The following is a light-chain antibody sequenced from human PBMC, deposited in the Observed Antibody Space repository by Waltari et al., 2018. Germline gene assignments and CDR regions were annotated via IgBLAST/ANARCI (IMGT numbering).Light chain of an antibody. V-gene: IGKV4-1*01. CDR1: QNILNRSNNKNY. CDR3: QQYYGIPYT. J-gene: IGKJ2*01. CDR2: WAS. Sequence: DIVMTQSPDSLAVSLGERATINCRSSQNILNRSNNKNYLSWYQHKPGQPPKLLIYWASTRESGVPDRFSGSGSGTDFTLTISSLQAEDVAVYYCQQYYGIPYTFGQGTKLEIK.